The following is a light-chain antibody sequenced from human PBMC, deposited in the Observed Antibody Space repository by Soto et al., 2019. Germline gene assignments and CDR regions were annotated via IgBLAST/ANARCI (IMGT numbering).Light chain of an antibody. CDR1: QSVSSRY. CDR3: QQYGSSPTWT. CDR2: GAS. V-gene: IGKV3-20*01. Sequence: IVLTQSPGPQSLSKGERANLSCRAIQSVSSRYLAWYQPTPGQAPRLLIYGASSWATGIPVRFSGGGSGTDLTLTFSRLETEDFAVYYYQQYGSSPTWTFRQGTKVDIK. J-gene: IGKJ1*01.